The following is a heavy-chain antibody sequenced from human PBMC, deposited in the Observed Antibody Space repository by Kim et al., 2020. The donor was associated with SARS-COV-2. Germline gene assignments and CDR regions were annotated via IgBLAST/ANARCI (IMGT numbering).Heavy chain of an antibody. Sequence: GGSLRLSCAVSGFTLSSYEMNWVRQAPGKGLEWVSYINRSGSSKHYADSVKGRFTISRDNAKNSLYLQMNSLRAEDTAVYYCAREVTTTPYAFDIWGQGTLVTVSS. CDR2: INRSGSSK. V-gene: IGHV3-48*03. J-gene: IGHJ3*02. CDR3: AREVTTTPYAFDI. D-gene: IGHD4-17*01. CDR1: GFTLSSYE.